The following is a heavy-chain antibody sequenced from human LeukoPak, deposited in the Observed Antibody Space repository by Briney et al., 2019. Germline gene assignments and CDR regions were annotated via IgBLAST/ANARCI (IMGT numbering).Heavy chain of an antibody. V-gene: IGHV4-34*01. CDR1: GGSFSGYY. Sequence: PSETLSLTCAVYGGSFSGYYWSWIRQPPGKGLEWIGEINHSGSTNYNPSLKSRVTISVDTSKNQFSLKLSSVTAADTAVYYCARGFGYCSRTSCEGPIFDYWGQGTLVTVSS. CDR2: INHSGST. D-gene: IGHD2-2*03. CDR3: ARGFGYCSRTSCEGPIFDY. J-gene: IGHJ4*02.